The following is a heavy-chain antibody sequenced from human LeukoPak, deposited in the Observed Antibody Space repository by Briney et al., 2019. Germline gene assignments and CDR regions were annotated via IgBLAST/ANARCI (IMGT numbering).Heavy chain of an antibody. CDR3: AVPEYYYDSSGLPNHYMDV. Sequence: NTSETLSLTCAVYGGSFSGYYWSWIRQPPGKGLEWIGEINHSGSTNYNPSLKSRVTISVDTSKNQFSLKLSSVTAADTAVYYCAVPEYYYDSSGLPNHYMDVWGKGTTVTVSS. CDR2: INHSGST. J-gene: IGHJ6*03. D-gene: IGHD3-22*01. V-gene: IGHV4-34*01. CDR1: GGSFSGYY.